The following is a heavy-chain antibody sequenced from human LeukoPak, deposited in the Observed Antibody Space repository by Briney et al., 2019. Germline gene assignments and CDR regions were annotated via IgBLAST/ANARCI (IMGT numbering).Heavy chain of an antibody. D-gene: IGHD6-19*01. CDR3: ARHRAVAGTWDAYNWFDP. J-gene: IGHJ5*02. Sequence: ASVKVSCKASGYTFSGFYIHWVRQAPGQGLEWMGWISTYNGNTNYAQMLQGRVTMTTDTSTSTAYMELRSLTSDDTAMYYCARHRAVAGTWDAYNWFDPWGQGTLVTVSS. CDR2: ISTYNGNT. CDR1: GYTFSGFY. V-gene: IGHV1-18*04.